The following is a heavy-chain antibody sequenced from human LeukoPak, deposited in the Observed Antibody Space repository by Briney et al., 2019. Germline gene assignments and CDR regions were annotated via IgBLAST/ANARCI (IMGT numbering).Heavy chain of an antibody. V-gene: IGHV1-18*01. D-gene: IGHD4-17*01. J-gene: IGHJ4*02. Sequence: GASVKVSCKASGYTFTSYGIIWVRQAPGQGLEWMGWISPYNGNTHYAQKLQGRVTITTDTSTSAAYMELRSLRSDDTAVYYCARDDYGEAGFDYWGQGTLVTVSS. CDR2: ISPYNGNT. CDR3: ARDDYGEAGFDY. CDR1: GYTFTSYG.